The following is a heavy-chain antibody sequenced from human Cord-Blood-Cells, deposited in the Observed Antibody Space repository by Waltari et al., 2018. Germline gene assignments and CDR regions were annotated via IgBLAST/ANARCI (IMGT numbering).Heavy chain of an antibody. Sequence: QVQLVQSGAEVKKPGASVKVSCKASGYTFTSYYLHWVRQAPGQGLEWMGITNPSGGSTSYAQKFQGRVTITRDTSTSTVYMELSSLRSEDTAVYYCARDPGIAAAGYYFDYWGQGTLVTVSS. D-gene: IGHD6-13*01. CDR1: GYTFTSYY. CDR2: TNPSGGST. CDR3: ARDPGIAAAGYYFDY. V-gene: IGHV1-46*03. J-gene: IGHJ4*02.